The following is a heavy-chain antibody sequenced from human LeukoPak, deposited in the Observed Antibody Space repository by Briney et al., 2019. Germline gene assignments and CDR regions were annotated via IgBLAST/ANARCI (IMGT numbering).Heavy chain of an antibody. CDR1: GGSISSYY. CDR2: IYYSGRT. J-gene: IGHJ4*02. Sequence: PSETLSLTSTVSGGSISSYYWSWIRQPPGKGLEWIGCIYYSGRTNYNPSLKSRVTISVDTSKNHFSLKLSSVTAADTPVYYCATIYCSCGSCSLDYWGQGTLVTVSS. D-gene: IGHD2-15*01. CDR3: ATIYCSCGSCSLDY. V-gene: IGHV4-59*08.